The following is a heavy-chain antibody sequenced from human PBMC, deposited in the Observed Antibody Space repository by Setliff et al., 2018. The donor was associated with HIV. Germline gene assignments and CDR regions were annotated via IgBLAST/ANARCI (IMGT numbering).Heavy chain of an antibody. D-gene: IGHD2-21*01. CDR1: GYTFTSYG. V-gene: IGHV1-18*01. CDR2: ISAYNGNT. J-gene: IGHJ5*02. Sequence: ASVKVSCKASGYTFTSYGISWVRQAPRQGLEWMGWISAYNGNTNYAQKLQGRVTMTTDTSTSTAYMELRSLRSDDTAVYYCARLSRDGYNGGGWFDPWGQGTLVTVSS. CDR3: ARLSRDGYNGGGWFDP.